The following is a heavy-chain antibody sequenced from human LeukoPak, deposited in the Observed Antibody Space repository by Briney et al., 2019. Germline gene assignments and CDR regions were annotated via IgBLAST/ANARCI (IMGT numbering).Heavy chain of an antibody. CDR2: INSDGIGT. CDR1: GFTFSPYW. CDR3: ARGGPDHAFDI. V-gene: IGHV3-74*01. Sequence: GGSLRLSCAASGFTFSPYWMHWVRQAPGKGLVWVSRINSDGIGTIYADSVKGRFTISRDNAKNTLYLLMNSLRAEDTAVYYCARGGPDHAFDIWGQGTTVTVSS. J-gene: IGHJ3*02.